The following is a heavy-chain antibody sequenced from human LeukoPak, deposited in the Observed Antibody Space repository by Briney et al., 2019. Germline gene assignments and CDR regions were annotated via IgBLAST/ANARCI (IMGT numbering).Heavy chain of an antibody. D-gene: IGHD6-13*01. CDR2: IWYDGSNK. J-gene: IGHJ4*02. CDR3: ARDGRAAAGRRWLDY. Sequence: GGSLRLSCAASGFTFSSYGIHWVRQAPGKGLEWVAVIWYDGSNKYYADSVKGRFTISRDNSKNTLYLQMNSLRAEDTAVYYCARDGRAAAGRRWLDYWGQGTLVTVSS. CDR1: GFTFSSYG. V-gene: IGHV3-33*01.